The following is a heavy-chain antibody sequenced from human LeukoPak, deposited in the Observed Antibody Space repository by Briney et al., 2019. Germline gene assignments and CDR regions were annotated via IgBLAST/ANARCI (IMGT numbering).Heavy chain of an antibody. CDR2: TDWSGEVT. CDR3: ARDPYSGNYGNYYYYYMDV. D-gene: IGHD1-26*01. V-gene: IGHV3-20*04. Sequence: GGSLRLSCAASGFIFDDFGMGWVRQVPGKGLEWVSGTDWSGEVTGYADSVKGRFTISRDNGKNSLYLQMNSLGPEDTAVYYCARDPYSGNYGNYYYYYMDVWGKGTTVTISS. J-gene: IGHJ6*03. CDR1: GFIFDDFG.